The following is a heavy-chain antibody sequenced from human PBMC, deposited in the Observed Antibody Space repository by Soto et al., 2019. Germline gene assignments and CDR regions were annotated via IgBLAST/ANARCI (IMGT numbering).Heavy chain of an antibody. J-gene: IGHJ4*02. CDR2: IDPSDSET. CDR1: GYSFAGYC. V-gene: IGHV5-10-1*04. CDR3: ARQIYDGDTGPNCQYYFDS. D-gene: IGHD2-8*02. Sequence: GDALKISCKRSGYSFAGYCIIWVRQKPGKGLEWVGRIDPSDSETYYSPSFRGQVTISAAKAITTVFLQWRSLRPSDTAMYYCARQIYDGDTGPNCQYYFDSWGQGTPVTVSS.